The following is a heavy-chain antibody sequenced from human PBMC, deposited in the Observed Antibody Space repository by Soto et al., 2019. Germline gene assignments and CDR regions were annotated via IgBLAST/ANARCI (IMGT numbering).Heavy chain of an antibody. D-gene: IGHD6-19*01. Sequence: GGSLRLSCAASGFTFSSYGMHWVRQAPGKGLEWVAVIWYDGSNKYYADSVKGRFTISRDNSKNTLYLQMNSLRAEDTAVYYCARVSGQQWLVPAGNYYYYYRMDVWGQGTTVTVSS. CDR3: ARVSGQQWLVPAGNYYYYYRMDV. CDR1: GFTFSSYG. V-gene: IGHV3-33*01. J-gene: IGHJ6*02. CDR2: IWYDGSNK.